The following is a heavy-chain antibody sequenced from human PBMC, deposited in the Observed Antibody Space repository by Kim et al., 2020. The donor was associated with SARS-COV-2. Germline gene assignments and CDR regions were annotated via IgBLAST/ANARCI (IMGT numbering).Heavy chain of an antibody. Sequence: GGSLRLSCATSGFTFSIFAIHWVRQTPGEGLEWVAVMSYDGSNKYYADSVKGRFTISRDNSKNILYLQMNSLRAEDSAVYFCAREAGGMRGYFDYWGQGT. V-gene: IGHV3-33*05. CDR3: AREAGGMRGYFDY. CDR2: MSYDGSNK. J-gene: IGHJ4*02. D-gene: IGHD2-8*01. CDR1: GFTFSIFA.